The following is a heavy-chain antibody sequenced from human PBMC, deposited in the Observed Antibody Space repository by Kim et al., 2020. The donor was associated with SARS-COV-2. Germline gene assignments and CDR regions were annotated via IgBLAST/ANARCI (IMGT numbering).Heavy chain of an antibody. D-gene: IGHD1-26*01. CDR2: IYSGGSST. V-gene: IGHV3-23*03. CDR3: AKGEDGEDFDY. CDR1: GFTFSSYA. Sequence: GGSLRLSCAASGFTFSSYAMSWVRQAPGKGLEWVSVIYSGGSSTYYADSVKGRFTISRDNSKNTLYLQMNSLRAEDTAVYYCAKGEDGEDFDYWGQGTLVTVSS. J-gene: IGHJ4*02.